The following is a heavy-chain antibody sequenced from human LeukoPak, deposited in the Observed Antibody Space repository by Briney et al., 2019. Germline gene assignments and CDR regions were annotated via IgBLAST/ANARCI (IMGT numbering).Heavy chain of an antibody. CDR3: ARDREGSGSYYKGPFDY. D-gene: IGHD3-10*01. Sequence: GGSLRLSCAASGFTFSSYGMHWVRQALGKGLEWVAVIWYDGSNKYYADSVKGRFTISRDNSKNTLYLQMNSLRAEDTAMYYCARDREGSGSYYKGPFDYWGQGTLVTVSS. J-gene: IGHJ4*02. CDR1: GFTFSSYG. V-gene: IGHV3-33*01. CDR2: IWYDGSNK.